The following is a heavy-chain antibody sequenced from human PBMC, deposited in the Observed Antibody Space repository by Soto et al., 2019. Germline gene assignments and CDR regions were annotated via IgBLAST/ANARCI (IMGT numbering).Heavy chain of an antibody. V-gene: IGHV3-11*01. J-gene: IGHJ5*02. CDR3: ASSLPGGYSSYNWFDP. CDR1: GFTFSDYY. Sequence: GGSLRLSCAASGFTFSDYYMSWIRQAPGKGLEWVSYISSSGSTTYYADSVKGRFTISRDNAKNSLYLQMNSLRSEDTAVYYCASSLPGGYSSYNWFDPWGQGTLVTVSS. CDR2: ISSSGSTT. D-gene: IGHD5-18*01.